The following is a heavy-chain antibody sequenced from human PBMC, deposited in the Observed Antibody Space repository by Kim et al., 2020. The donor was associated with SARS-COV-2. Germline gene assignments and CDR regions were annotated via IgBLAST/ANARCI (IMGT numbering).Heavy chain of an antibody. J-gene: IGHJ6*02. CDR1: GGTFSSYA. D-gene: IGHD6-25*01. Sequence: SVKVSCKASGGTFSSYAISWVRQAPGGLEWMGRIIPILGIANYAQKFQGRVTITADKSTSTAYMELSSLRSEDTAVYYCARGTKIAASVYYYYYGMDVWGQGTTVTVSS. V-gene: IGHV1-69*04. CDR2: IIPILGIA. CDR3: ARGTKIAASVYYYYYGMDV.